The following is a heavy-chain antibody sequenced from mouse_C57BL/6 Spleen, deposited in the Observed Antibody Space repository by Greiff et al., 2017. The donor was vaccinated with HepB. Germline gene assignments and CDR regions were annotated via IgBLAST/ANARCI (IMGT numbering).Heavy chain of an antibody. Sequence: EVKLMESGGGLVQPKGSLKLSCAASGFSFNTYAMNWVRQAPGKGLEWVARIRSKSNNYATYYADSVKDRFTISRDDSESMLYLQMNNLKTEDTAMYYCVRHGVYYDPTDYAMDYWGQGTSVTVSS. CDR2: IRSKSNNYAT. CDR1: GFSFNTYA. CDR3: VRHGVYYDPTDYAMDY. V-gene: IGHV10-1*01. D-gene: IGHD2-4*01. J-gene: IGHJ4*01.